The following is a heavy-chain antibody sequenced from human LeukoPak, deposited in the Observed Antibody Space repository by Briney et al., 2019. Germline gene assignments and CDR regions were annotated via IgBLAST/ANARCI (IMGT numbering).Heavy chain of an antibody. CDR1: GFTFSTSW. CDR2: IKQDGSEK. D-gene: IGHD4-23*01. CDR3: ARDVYGGTDY. J-gene: IGHJ4*02. V-gene: IGHV3-7*01. Sequence: GGSLRLSCAASGFTFSTSWMSWVRQAPGKGLEWVANIKQDGSEKYYVDSVKGRFTISRDNAKNSLYLQTNSLRAEDTAVYYCARDVYGGTDYWGQGTLVTVSS.